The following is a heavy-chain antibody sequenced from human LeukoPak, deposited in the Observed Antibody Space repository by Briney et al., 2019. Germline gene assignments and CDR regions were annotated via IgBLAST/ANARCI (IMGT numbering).Heavy chain of an antibody. D-gene: IGHD3-10*01. V-gene: IGHV4-39*01. J-gene: IGHJ4*02. CDR3: ARRIGYGSGSYSFDY. CDR2: IYYSGST. Sequence: SETLSLTCTVSGGSISSSSYYWGWIRQPPGKGLEWIGSIYYSGSTYYNPSLKSRVTIAVDTSKNQFSLKLSSVTAADTAVYYCARRIGYGSGSYSFDYWGRGTLVTVSS. CDR1: GGSISSSSYY.